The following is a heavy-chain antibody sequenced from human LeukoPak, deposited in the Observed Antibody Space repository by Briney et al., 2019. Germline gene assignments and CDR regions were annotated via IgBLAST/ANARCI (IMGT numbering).Heavy chain of an antibody. Sequence: PSETLSLTCTVSGGSISSFYWSWIRQPPGKGLEWIGYVYYSGGTNYNPSLKSRVTISVDTSKNQFSLKLSSVTAAGTAVYYCARKLGGIVVVPAAIGGWFDPWGQGTLVTVSS. D-gene: IGHD2-2*01. J-gene: IGHJ5*02. V-gene: IGHV4-59*01. CDR1: GGSISSFY. CDR3: ARKLGGIVVVPAAIGGWFDP. CDR2: VYYSGGT.